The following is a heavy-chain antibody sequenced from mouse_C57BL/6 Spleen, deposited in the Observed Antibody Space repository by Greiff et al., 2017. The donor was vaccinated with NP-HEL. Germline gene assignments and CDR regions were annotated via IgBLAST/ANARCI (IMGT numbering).Heavy chain of an antibody. CDR1: GFSLTSYG. CDR3: ASAPYYGKTWFAY. V-gene: IGHV2-2*01. Sequence: VQLQQSGPGLVQPSQSLSITCTVSGFSLTSYGVHWVRQSPGKGLEWLGVIWSGGSTDYNAAFISRLSISKDNSKSQVFFKMNSLQADDTAIYYCASAPYYGKTWFAYWGQGTLVTVSA. CDR2: IWSGGST. D-gene: IGHD2-10*01. J-gene: IGHJ3*01.